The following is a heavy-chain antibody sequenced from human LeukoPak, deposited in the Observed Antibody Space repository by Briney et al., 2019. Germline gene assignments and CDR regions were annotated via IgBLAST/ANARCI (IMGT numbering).Heavy chain of an antibody. CDR2: LSASGDST. CDR1: GFRFSSYA. Sequence: LGGSLRLSCAASGFRFSSYAMSWVRQAPGKGLEWVSTLSASGDSTKYADSVKGRFTISRDNSKNTLYLQMDSLRAEDTAVYFCAKDRFSSSWYLDYWGQGTLVTVSS. V-gene: IGHV3-23*01. D-gene: IGHD6-13*01. CDR3: AKDRFSSSWYLDY. J-gene: IGHJ4*02.